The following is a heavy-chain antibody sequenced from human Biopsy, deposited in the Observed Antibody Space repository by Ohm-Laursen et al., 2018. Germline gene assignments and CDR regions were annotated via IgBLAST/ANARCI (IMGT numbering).Heavy chain of an antibody. D-gene: IGHD2/OR15-2a*01. J-gene: IGHJ6*02. CDR2: IYYSGST. Sequence: SETLSLTCPVSGGSTSSDYWSWIRQTPGKGLEWIGYIYYSGSTNYNPSLKSRVTISVDTSKNQFSLRLNSVTAADTAVYYCARATNSTGWPYYYFYGMDVWGQGTTVTVSS. CDR1: GGSTSSDY. V-gene: IGHV4-59*01. CDR3: ARATNSTGWPYYYFYGMDV.